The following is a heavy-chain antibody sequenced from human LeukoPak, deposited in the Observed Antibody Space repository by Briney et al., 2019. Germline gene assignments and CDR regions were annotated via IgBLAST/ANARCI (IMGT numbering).Heavy chain of an antibody. CDR2: ISHDGSNK. Sequence: GGSLRLSCAASGFTFSSYGMHWVRQAPGKGLEWVAVISHDGSNKYYADSVKGRFTISRGNSKNTLYLQMNSLRAEDTAVYYCAKGIAEYYYDSSGLRYYFDYWGQGTLITVSS. V-gene: IGHV3-30*18. CDR1: GFTFSSYG. J-gene: IGHJ4*02. CDR3: AKGIAEYYYDSSGLRYYFDY. D-gene: IGHD3-22*01.